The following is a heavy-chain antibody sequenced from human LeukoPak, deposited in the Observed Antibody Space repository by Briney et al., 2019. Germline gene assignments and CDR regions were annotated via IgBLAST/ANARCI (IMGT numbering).Heavy chain of an antibody. D-gene: IGHD2-15*01. CDR3: ARGGYCSGGSCYLGDAFDI. Sequence: GGSLRLSCAASGFTLSDYYMSWIRQAPGKGLEWVSYISSSSSTIYYADSVKGRFTISRDNAKNSLYLQMNSLRAEDTAVYYCARGGYCSGGSCYLGDAFDIWGQGTMVTVSS. CDR2: ISSSSSTI. V-gene: IGHV3-11*04. CDR1: GFTLSDYY. J-gene: IGHJ3*02.